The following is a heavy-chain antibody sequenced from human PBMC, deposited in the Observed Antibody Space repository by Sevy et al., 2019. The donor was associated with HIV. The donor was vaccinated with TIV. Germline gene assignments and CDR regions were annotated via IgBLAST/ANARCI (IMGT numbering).Heavy chain of an antibody. V-gene: IGHV4-59*01. Sequence: SETLSLTCTVSGGSISSYYWSWIRRPPGKGLEWIGYLYYSGSTNDNPSLKSRVTISVDTSKNQFSLKLSSVTAADTAVYYCARSCHGDYEARNWFDPWGQGTLVTVSS. CDR1: GGSISSYY. D-gene: IGHD4-17*01. CDR3: ARSCHGDYEARNWFDP. CDR2: LYYSGST. J-gene: IGHJ5*02.